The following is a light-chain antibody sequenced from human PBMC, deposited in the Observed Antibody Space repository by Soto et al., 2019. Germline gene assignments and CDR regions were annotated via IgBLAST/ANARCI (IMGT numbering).Light chain of an antibody. J-gene: IGLJ3*02. Sequence: QSVLTQPASVSGSPGQSITISCTGTSSDVGSYHLVSWYQHHPGKAPKLMIYEDTKRPSGVSNRFSGSKSGNTASLTISGLQAEDEAHYYCCSFAGSWVFGGGTKLTVL. V-gene: IGLV2-23*01. CDR2: EDT. CDR3: CSFAGSWV. CDR1: SSDVGSYHL.